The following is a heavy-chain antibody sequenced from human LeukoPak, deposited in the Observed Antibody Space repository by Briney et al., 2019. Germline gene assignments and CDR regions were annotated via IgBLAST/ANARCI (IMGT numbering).Heavy chain of an antibody. J-gene: IGHJ4*02. CDR3: ARALGYFDWFPFDY. CDR2: IYYSGST. CDR1: GGSISSYY. Sequence: SETLSLTCTVSGGSISSYYWSWIRQPPGKGPEWIGYIYYSGSTNYNPSLKSRVTISVDTSKNQFSLKLSSVTAADTAVYYCARALGYFDWFPFDYWGQGTLVTVSS. V-gene: IGHV4-59*12. D-gene: IGHD3-9*01.